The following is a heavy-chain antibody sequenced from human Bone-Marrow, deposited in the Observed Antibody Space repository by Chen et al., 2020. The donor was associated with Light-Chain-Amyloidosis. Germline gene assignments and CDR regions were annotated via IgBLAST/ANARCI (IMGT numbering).Heavy chain of an antibody. CDR1: GFAFSSYA. Sequence: EVQLVESGGGLLQRGGSLRLSCAASGFAFSSYAMSWVRQAPGKGLAWVSTMSGSVGSRYYGDSVKSPLTISRDKSKNALLLQMNSLRAEDTAVYYCAKDISYDDILPGYPADAFDIWGQGTMVTVSS. J-gene: IGHJ3*02. D-gene: IGHD3-9*01. V-gene: IGHV3-23*04. CDR2: MSGSVGSR. CDR3: AKDISYDDILPGYPADAFDI.